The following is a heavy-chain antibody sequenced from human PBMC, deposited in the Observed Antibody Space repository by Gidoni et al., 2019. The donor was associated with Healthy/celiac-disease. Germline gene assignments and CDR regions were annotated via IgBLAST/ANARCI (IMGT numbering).Heavy chain of an antibody. J-gene: IGHJ3*02. V-gene: IGHV3-23*01. CDR3: AKDSDGDSDAFDI. Sequence: EVQLLESGGGLVQPGGSLRLSCAASGFTFSSYAMSLVRQAPGKGLEWVSAIRGSGGSTYYADSVKGRFTISRDNSKNTLYLQMNSLRAEDTAVYYCAKDSDGDSDAFDIWGQGTMVTVSS. CDR2: IRGSGGST. CDR1: GFTFSSYA. D-gene: IGHD4-17*01.